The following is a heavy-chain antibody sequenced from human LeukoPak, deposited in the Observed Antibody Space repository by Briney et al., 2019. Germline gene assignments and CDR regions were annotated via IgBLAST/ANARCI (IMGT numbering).Heavy chain of an antibody. CDR2: IYTSGST. D-gene: IGHD4-17*01. CDR3: ARGFFYGDYP. J-gene: IGHJ5*02. CDR1: GGSISSYY. Sequence: SETLSLTCTVSGGSISSYYWSWLRQPAGKGLEWIGHIYTSGSTSYNPSLKSRVTMSVDTSKNQFSLKLSSVTAADTAVYYCARGFFYGDYPWGQGILVTVSS. V-gene: IGHV4-4*07.